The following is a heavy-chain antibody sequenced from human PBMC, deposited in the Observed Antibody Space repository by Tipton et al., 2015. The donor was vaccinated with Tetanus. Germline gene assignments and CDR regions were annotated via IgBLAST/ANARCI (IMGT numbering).Heavy chain of an antibody. J-gene: IGHJ4*02. V-gene: IGHV3-33*01. CDR1: GFIFSSYG. Sequence: SLRLSCAASGFIFSSYGIHWVRQAPGKGLEWLAVSWYDGTDTYYADSVRGRFTISRDNSKNTLYLQMNSLRAEDTALYYCAREADCSGGSCFSGGFGTGGQGTQVTISS. CDR3: AREADCSGGSCFSGGFGT. CDR2: SWYDGTDT. D-gene: IGHD2-15*01.